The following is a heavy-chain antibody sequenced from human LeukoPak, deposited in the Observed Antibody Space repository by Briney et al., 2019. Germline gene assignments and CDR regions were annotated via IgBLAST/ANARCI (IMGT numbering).Heavy chain of an antibody. CDR2: IYYSGST. V-gene: IGHV4-59*01. J-gene: IGHJ6*02. CDR3: ASDLSAYYGMDV. D-gene: IGHD3-16*02. CDR1: GGSISSYY. Sequence: SETLSLTCTVSGGSISSYYWSWIRQPPGKGLEWIGYIYYSGSTNYNPSLKSRVTISVDTSKNQFSPKLSSVTAADTAVYYCASDLSAYYGMDVWGQGTTVTVSS.